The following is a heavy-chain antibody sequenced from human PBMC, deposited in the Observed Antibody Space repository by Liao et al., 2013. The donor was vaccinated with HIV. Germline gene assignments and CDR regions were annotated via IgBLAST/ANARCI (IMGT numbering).Heavy chain of an antibody. Sequence: QVQLQESGPGLVKPSDTLSLTCAVSGFSISSNNWWGWIRQPPGRGLEWVAYISTTGNTYSNPSLKSRVTMSADTSKNQFSLLLRSVTASDTAIYYCVRTSFGRVQNVDFDYWAREPWSPSPQ. CDR3: VRTSFGRVQNVDFDY. J-gene: IGHJ4*02. CDR2: ISTTGNT. V-gene: IGHV4-28*01. CDR1: GFSISSNNW. D-gene: IGHD3/OR15-3a*01.